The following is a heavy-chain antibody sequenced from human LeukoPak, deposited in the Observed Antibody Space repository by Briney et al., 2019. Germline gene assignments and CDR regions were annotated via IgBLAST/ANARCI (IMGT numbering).Heavy chain of an antibody. CDR1: GYTFTGYY. CDR2: INPNSGGT. CDR3: ARREGGYCSTTSCYVVDY. Sequence: ASVKVSRKASGYTFTGYYMHWVRQAPGQGLEWMGWINPNSGGTNYAQKFQGRVTMTRDTSISTAYMELSRLRSDDTAVYYCARREGGYCSTTSCYVVDYWGQGTLVTVSS. V-gene: IGHV1-2*02. J-gene: IGHJ4*02. D-gene: IGHD2-2*01.